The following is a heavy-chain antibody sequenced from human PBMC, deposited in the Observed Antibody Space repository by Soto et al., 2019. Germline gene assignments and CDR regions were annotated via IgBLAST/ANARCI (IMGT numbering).Heavy chain of an antibody. J-gene: IGHJ5*02. CDR2: INQDGSEK. V-gene: IGHV3-7*01. CDR1: KFTFSDYW. Sequence: GGSLRLSCAASKFTFSDYWMSWVRQAPGKGLQWVANINQDGSEKYYVASVKGRFTISRDNAKNSLYLQMNSLGAEDTAVYYCARDKLGGDSWFDPWGQGTLVTVSS. CDR3: ARDKLGGDSWFDP. D-gene: IGHD2-21*01.